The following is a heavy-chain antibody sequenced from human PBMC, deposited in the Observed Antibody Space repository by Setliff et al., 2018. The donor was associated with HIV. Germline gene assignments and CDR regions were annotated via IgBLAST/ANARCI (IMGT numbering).Heavy chain of an antibody. CDR2: IHYNGTT. Sequence: SETLSLTCTVSGDSINTDGLYWTWIRQHPATGLEWIGYIHYNGTTYYNPSLEGRVSISVDLSKNQFSLKLNSVTVADTAVYYCARTKGGSKHGSFWDSWGQGILVTVSS. CDR3: ARTKGGSKHGSFWDS. J-gene: IGHJ5*02. CDR1: GDSINTDGLY. D-gene: IGHD3-10*01. V-gene: IGHV4-31*03.